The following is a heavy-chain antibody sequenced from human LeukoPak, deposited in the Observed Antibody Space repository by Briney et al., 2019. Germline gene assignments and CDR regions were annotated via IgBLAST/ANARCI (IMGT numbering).Heavy chain of an antibody. CDR1: GGTFSSYA. Sequence: SVKVSCKASGGTFSSYAISWVRQAPGQGLEWVGGIIPIFGTANYAQKFQGRVTITTDESTSTAYMELSSLRSEDTAVYYCARGLYYYDSSGYRGHDAFDIWGQGTMVTVSS. CDR3: ARGLYYYDSSGYRGHDAFDI. D-gene: IGHD3-22*01. J-gene: IGHJ3*02. CDR2: IIPIFGTA. V-gene: IGHV1-69*05.